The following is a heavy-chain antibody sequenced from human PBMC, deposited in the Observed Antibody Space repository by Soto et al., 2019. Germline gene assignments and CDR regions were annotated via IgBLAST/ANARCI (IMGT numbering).Heavy chain of an antibody. CDR2: IWYDGSNK. CDR1: GFTFSSYG. J-gene: IGHJ4*02. D-gene: IGHD5-12*01. Sequence: QVQLVESGGGVVQPGRSLRLSCAASGFTFSSYGMHWVRQAPGMGLEWVAVIWYDGSNKYYADSVKGRFTISRENSKNSLYLQMNSMRAEYTAVYYCARGCAYGYFDYWGQGTLVTVSS. V-gene: IGHV3-33*01. CDR3: ARGCAYGYFDY.